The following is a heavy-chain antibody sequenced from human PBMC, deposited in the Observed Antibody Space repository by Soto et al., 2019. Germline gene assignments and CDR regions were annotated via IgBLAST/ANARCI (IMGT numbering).Heavy chain of an antibody. Sequence: SVKVSCKASGFTCTSSAVQWVLQARGQRLEWIGWIVVGSGNTNYAQKFQERVTITRDMSTSTAYMELSSLRSGDTAVYYCAAPITIFGVVTANYYYYGMDVWGQGTTVTVS. D-gene: IGHD3-3*01. J-gene: IGHJ6*02. CDR2: IVVGSGNT. V-gene: IGHV1-58*01. CDR3: AAPITIFGVVTANYYYYGMDV. CDR1: GFTCTSSA.